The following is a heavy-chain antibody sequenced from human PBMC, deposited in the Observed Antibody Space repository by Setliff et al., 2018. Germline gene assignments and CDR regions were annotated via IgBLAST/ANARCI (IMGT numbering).Heavy chain of an antibody. CDR2: ISAYNDNT. J-gene: IGHJ3*02. Sequence: ASVKVSCKASGYTFTNYGISWVRQAPGQGLEWMGWISAYNDNTNYAQKVQGRVTMTTDTSTSTAYMELRSLRSDDTAVYYCARDSPTVVTHIRAFDIWGQGTMVTVSS. CDR1: GYTFTNYG. CDR3: ARDSPTVVTHIRAFDI. V-gene: IGHV1-18*01. D-gene: IGHD4-17*01.